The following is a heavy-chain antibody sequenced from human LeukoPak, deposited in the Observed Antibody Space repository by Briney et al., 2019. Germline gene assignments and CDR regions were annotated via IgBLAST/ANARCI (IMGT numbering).Heavy chain of an antibody. J-gene: IGHJ4*02. CDR2: ISAYNGKT. Sequence: ASVKVSCEASGYTFTSYYINWVRQAPGQGLEWVGWISAYNGKTNYAQKFQGRVTMTIDTSTTTAYMDLRSLISDDTAMYYCAKGGAMVATIDYWGQGTLVTVSS. CDR1: GYTFTSYY. V-gene: IGHV1-18*01. CDR3: AKGGAMVATIDY. D-gene: IGHD5-18*01.